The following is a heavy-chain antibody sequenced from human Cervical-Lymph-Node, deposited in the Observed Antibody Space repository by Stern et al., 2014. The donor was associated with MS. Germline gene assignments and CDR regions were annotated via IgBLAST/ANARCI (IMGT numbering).Heavy chain of an antibody. Sequence: QVQLVQSGAEVKKPGASVKVSCKASGYTFTSYAMHWVRQAPGQRLEWMGWINAGNGNTKYSQKFQGRVTITRDTSASTAYMELSSLRSEDTAVYYCARSGYCTNGVCYNWNYWGQGTLVTVSS. V-gene: IGHV1-3*01. J-gene: IGHJ4*02. CDR3: ARSGYCTNGVCYNWNY. CDR2: INAGNGNT. D-gene: IGHD2-8*01. CDR1: GYTFTSYA.